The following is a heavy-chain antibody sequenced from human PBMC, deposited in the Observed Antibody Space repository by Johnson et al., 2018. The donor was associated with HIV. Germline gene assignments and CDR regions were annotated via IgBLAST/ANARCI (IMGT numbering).Heavy chain of an antibody. CDR2: IGSAGDT. J-gene: IGHJ3*02. CDR3: ARDPFTPAGSDAFDI. D-gene: IGHD2-15*01. V-gene: IGHV3-13*01. CDR1: AFTFSRFD. Sequence: VQLVESGGGLVQPGRSLRLSCAASAFTFSRFDMHWVRQAAGKRLEWVSVIGSAGDTYNPGSVKGRFTISRDNARNTLYLQRNSLRAEDTAVYYCARDPFTPAGSDAFDIWGQGTMVTVSS.